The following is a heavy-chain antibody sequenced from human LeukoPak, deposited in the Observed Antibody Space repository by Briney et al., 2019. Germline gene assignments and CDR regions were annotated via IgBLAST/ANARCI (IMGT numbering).Heavy chain of an antibody. D-gene: IGHD5-12*01. J-gene: IGHJ4*02. CDR3: ARDRKVATTTAPLGY. CDR2: IKQDGSEK. CDR1: GFTFSSYW. V-gene: IGHV3-7*01. Sequence: GALRLSCAASGFTFSSYWMSWVRQAPGKGLEWVANIKQDGSEKYYVDSVKGRFTISRDNAKNSLYLQMNSLRAEDTAVYYCARDRKVATTTAPLGYWGQGTLVTVSS.